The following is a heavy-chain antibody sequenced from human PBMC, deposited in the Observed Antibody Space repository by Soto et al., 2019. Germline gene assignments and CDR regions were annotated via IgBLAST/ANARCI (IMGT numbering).Heavy chain of an antibody. CDR2: VSAGGDMT. CDR1: GFTFSSYA. J-gene: IGHJ6*02. D-gene: IGHD3-10*01. V-gene: IGHV3-23*01. Sequence: DVQLLESGGHLVQPGGSLRLSCAASGFTFSSYAMSWVRQAPGKGLEWVSSVSAGGDMTYNSDSVKGRFTISRDNSNNALFLQMNSLRIEDTALYYCARGDRGGSGSPASYYYSGLDVWGQGATVTVS. CDR3: ARGDRGGSGSPASYYYSGLDV.